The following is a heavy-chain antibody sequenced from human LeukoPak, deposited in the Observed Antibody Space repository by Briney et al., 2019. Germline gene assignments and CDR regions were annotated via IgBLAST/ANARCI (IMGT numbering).Heavy chain of an antibody. CDR1: GFTFSSYW. J-gene: IGHJ4*02. CDR2: IKQDGSEK. Sequence: GGSLRLSCAASGFTFSSYWMSWVRQAPGKGLEWVANIKQDGSEKYYADSVKGRFTISRDNAKNSLYLQMNSLRAEDTALYYCARSYYYDSSGYSRPFDYWGQGTLVTVSS. V-gene: IGHV3-7*03. D-gene: IGHD3-22*01. CDR3: ARSYYYDSSGYSRPFDY.